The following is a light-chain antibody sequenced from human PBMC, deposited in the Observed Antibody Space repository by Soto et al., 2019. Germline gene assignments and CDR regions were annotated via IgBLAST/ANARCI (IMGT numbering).Light chain of an antibody. V-gene: IGKV1-39*01. CDR2: AAS. CDR1: QNIRIL. CDR3: QRCYSMLRP. Sequence: TECTSTLSPYVENSVTITCLASQNIRILLAWYQRKPGKARKLLIYAASRLQSGVPSRFSGSVSVTDCTRTISSLQPVDFATDHRQRCYSMLRPFGQGTQVEI. J-gene: IGKJ1*01.